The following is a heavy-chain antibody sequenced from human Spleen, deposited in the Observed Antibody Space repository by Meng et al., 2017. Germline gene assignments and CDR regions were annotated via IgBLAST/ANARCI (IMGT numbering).Heavy chain of an antibody. J-gene: IGHJ4*02. V-gene: IGHV4-34*01. D-gene: IGHD4-11*01. CDR2: INHSGST. CDR1: GGSLRGYY. Sequence: QGRLPQWGDGLLQPSETLSLTCAVYGGSLRGYYWSGIRQPPGKGLEWIGEINHSGSTNYNPSLKSRVTISVDTSKNQFSLNLSSVTAADTAVYYCAKGPTTMAHDFDYWGQGTLVTVSS. CDR3: AKGPTTMAHDFDY.